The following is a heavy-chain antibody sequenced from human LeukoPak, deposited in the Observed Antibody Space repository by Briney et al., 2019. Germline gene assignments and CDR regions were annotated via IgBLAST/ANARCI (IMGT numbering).Heavy chain of an antibody. CDR2: FDPEDGET. CDR3: ATDYSNLLPYGLYYYYGMDV. CDR1: GYTLTELS. D-gene: IGHD4-11*01. V-gene: IGHV1-24*01. Sequence: ASVKVSCKVSGYTLTELSMHWVRQAPGKGLEWMGGFDPEDGETIYAQKFQGRVTMTEDTSTDTAYMELSSLRSEDTAVYYCATDYSNLLPYGLYYYYGMDVWGQGTTVTVSS. J-gene: IGHJ6*02.